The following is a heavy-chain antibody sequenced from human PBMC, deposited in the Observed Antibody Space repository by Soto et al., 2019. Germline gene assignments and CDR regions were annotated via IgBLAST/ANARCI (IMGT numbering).Heavy chain of an antibody. Sequence: LSETLSLTCTVSGGSISDYYWNWIRQPPGKGLEWIGFIHYTGNTNYNPSLKSRVAISVDTSKNQFSVKLTSVTAADTAVYYCARDMHAGFTHYFDPRGQGTLVTVSA. D-gene: IGHD1-26*01. V-gene: IGHV4-59*01. CDR1: GGSISDYY. J-gene: IGHJ5*02. CDR2: IHYTGNT. CDR3: ARDMHAGFTHYFDP.